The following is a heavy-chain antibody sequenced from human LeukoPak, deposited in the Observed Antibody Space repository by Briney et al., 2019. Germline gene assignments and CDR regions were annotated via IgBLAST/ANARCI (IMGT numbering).Heavy chain of an antibody. CDR3: AKDQEKYSSSGGDY. CDR2: IRYDGSNK. D-gene: IGHD6-6*01. CDR1: GFTFSSYG. Sequence: GSLRLSCAASGFTFSSYGMYWVRQAPGKGLEWVAFIRYDGSNKYYADSVKGRFTISRDNSKNTLYLQMNSLRAEDTAVYYCAKDQEKYSSSGGDYWGQGTLVTVSS. J-gene: IGHJ4*02. V-gene: IGHV3-30*02.